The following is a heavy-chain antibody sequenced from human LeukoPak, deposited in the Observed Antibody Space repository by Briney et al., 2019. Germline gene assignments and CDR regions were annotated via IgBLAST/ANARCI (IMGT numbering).Heavy chain of an antibody. CDR2: IYYTGKT. CDR1: GYSVSNGNYY. Sequence: SETLSLTCTVSGYSVSNGNYYWSWLRQPRGKALDWIGYIYYTGKTDHNPSLEGRVTILVDTSRNHFSVKLSSVTAADTAVYYCARSQNYYGSGDYWSQGTLVTVSS. V-gene: IGHV4-61*03. CDR3: ARSQNYYGSGDY. D-gene: IGHD3-10*01. J-gene: IGHJ4*02.